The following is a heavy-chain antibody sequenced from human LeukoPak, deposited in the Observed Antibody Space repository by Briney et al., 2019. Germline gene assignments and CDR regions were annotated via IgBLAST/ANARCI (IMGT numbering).Heavy chain of an antibody. CDR2: IVVGSGNT. V-gene: IGHV1-58*01. CDR1: GFTFTSSA. CDR3: AADLSVVVAAKGSLDP. D-gene: IGHD2-15*01. J-gene: IGHJ5*02. Sequence: SVKVSCKASGFTFTSSAVPWVRQPRGPRLEWIGWIVVGSGNTNYAQKFQERVTITRDMSTSTAYMELSSLRSEDTAVYYCAADLSVVVAAKGSLDPWGQGTLVTVSS.